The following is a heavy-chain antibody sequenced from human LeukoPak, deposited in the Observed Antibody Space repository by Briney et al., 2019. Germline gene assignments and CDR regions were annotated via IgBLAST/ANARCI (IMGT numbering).Heavy chain of an antibody. CDR1: GFTFSSYG. CDR2: IRYDGSNK. CDR3: AKDLTVVVPANDAFDI. Sequence: GGSLRLSCAASGFTFSSYGMHWVRQAPGKGLEWVAFIRYDGSNKYYADSVKGRFTISRDNSKNTLYLQMNSLRAEDTAVYYCAKDLTVVVPANDAFDIWGQGTMVTVSS. D-gene: IGHD2-2*01. V-gene: IGHV3-30*02. J-gene: IGHJ3*02.